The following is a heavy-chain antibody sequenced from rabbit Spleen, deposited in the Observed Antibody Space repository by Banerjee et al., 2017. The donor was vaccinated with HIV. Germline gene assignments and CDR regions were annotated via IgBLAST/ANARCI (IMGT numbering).Heavy chain of an antibody. Sequence: QEQLVESGGGLVKPGASLTLTCTASRFSFSSDYYMCWVRQAPGKGPEWIAYIYPGFGIRNYANSVKGRFTISSDNAQNTVFLQMTSLTASDTATYFCARGGASTSGYPNLWGPGTLVTVS. J-gene: IGHJ4*01. CDR1: RFSFSSDYY. D-gene: IGHD1-1*01. CDR3: ARGGASTSGYPNL. V-gene: IGHV1S43*01. CDR2: IYPGFGIR.